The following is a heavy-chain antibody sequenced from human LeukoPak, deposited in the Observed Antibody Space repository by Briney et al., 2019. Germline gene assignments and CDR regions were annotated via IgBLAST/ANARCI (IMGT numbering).Heavy chain of an antibody. J-gene: IGHJ4*02. D-gene: IGHD5-18*01. V-gene: IGHV4-59*08. CDR1: GGSISSYY. CDR2: IYYSGST. CDR3: ARHGYSYGYDFDY. Sequence: SETLSLTCTVSGGSISSYYWSWIRQPPGKGLEWIGYIYYSGSTNYNPSLKNRVTISVDTSKNQFSLKLSSVTAADTAVYYCARHGYSYGYDFDYWGQGTLVTVSS.